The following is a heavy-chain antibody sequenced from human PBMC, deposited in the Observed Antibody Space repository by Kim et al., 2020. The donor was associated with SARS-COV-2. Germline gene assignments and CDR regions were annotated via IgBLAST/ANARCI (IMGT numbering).Heavy chain of an antibody. J-gene: IGHJ4*02. Sequence: SETLSLTCTVSGGSINNYYWSWIRQPLGKGLEWIGYMFYSGSTNYNPSLKSRVTMSVDTSKNQFSLNLTSVTPADTPVYYCARGGVATIWSYWGQGTLVT. CDR2: MFYSGST. V-gene: IGHV4-59*01. CDR1: GGSINNYY. D-gene: IGHD5-12*01. CDR3: ARGGVATIWSY.